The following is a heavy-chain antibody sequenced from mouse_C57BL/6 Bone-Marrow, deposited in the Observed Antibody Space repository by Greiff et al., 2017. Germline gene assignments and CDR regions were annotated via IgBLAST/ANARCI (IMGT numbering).Heavy chain of an antibody. CDR1: GFTFTSYW. CDR3: ARYYDYDLDY. CDR2: IDPSDSYT. D-gene: IGHD2-4*01. J-gene: IGHJ2*01. Sequence: QVQLQQPGAELVMPGASVKLSCKASGFTFTSYWMHWVKQRPGQGLEWIGEIDPSDSYTNYTQKFKGKSTLTVDKSSSTAYLQLSSLTSEDSAVYYCARYYDYDLDYWGQGTTLTVSS. V-gene: IGHV1-69*01.